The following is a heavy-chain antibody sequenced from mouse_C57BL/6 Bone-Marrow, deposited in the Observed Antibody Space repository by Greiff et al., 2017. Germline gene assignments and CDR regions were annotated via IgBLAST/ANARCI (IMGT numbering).Heavy chain of an antibody. V-gene: IGHV1-64*01. CDR3: AGYYYGSSYFCDY. Sequence: VQLQQPGAELVKPGASVKLSCKASGYTFTSYWMHWVKQRPGQGLEWIGMIHPNSGSTNYNEKFKSKATLTVDKSSSTAYMQLSSLTSEDSAVYYCAGYYYGSSYFCDYWGKGTTLTVSS. D-gene: IGHD1-1*01. J-gene: IGHJ2*01. CDR1: GYTFTSYW. CDR2: IHPNSGST.